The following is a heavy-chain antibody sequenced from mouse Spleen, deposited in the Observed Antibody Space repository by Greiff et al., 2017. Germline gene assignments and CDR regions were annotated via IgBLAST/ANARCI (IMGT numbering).Heavy chain of an antibody. V-gene: IGHV1-19*01. J-gene: IGHJ1*01. CDR2: VNPYNGGT. CDR3: ARRASNWYFDV. Sequence: VQLQQSGPELVKPGASVKMSCKASGYTFTDYYMDWVKQSHGESFEWIGRVNPYNGGTSYNQKFKGKATLTVDKSSSTAYMELNSLTSEDSAVYYCARRASNWYFDVWGAGTTVTVSS. CDR1: GYTFTDYY. D-gene: IGHD3-3*01.